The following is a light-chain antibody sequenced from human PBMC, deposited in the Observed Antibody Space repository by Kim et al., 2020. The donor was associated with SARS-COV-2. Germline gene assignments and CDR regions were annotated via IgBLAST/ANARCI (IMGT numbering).Light chain of an antibody. J-gene: IGLJ3*02. CDR3: CSYAGSTTNWV. V-gene: IGLV2-23*02. Sequence: QSITIACTGTSSDVGRYNLVSWYQQRPGKAPKLLIYGVNKWPSGVSNRFSGSKSGNTASLTISGLQAEDEADYYCCSYAGSTTNWVFGGGTQLTVL. CDR1: SSDVGRYNL. CDR2: GVN.